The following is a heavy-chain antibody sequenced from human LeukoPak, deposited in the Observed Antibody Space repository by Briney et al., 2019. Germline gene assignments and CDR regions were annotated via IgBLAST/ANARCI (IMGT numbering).Heavy chain of an antibody. J-gene: IGHJ4*02. Sequence: ASVTVSFKASGYTFTNFGISWVRQAPGQGIEWMGWISAYNGNTNYAQRLQGRVTLTTDTSTSTAYMELGSLGSDDTAVYYCARDQVVGATAGTFDYCGQGTLVTVSP. CDR2: ISAYNGNT. CDR3: ARDQVVGATAGTFDY. CDR1: GYTFTNFG. D-gene: IGHD1-26*01. V-gene: IGHV1-18*01.